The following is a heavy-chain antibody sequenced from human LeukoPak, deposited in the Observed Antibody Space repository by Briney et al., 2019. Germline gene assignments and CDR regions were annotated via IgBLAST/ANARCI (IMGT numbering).Heavy chain of an antibody. J-gene: IGHJ6*02. V-gene: IGHV3-13*01. D-gene: IGHD3-10*01. CDR2: IGTAGDT. Sequence: GGSLSLSCAASGFTFSSYDMHWVRQATGKGLEWVSAIGTAGDTYYPGSVKGRFTISRENAKNSLYLQMNSLRAGDTAVYYCARSRGTMVRGVLHGMDVWGQGTTVTVSS. CDR1: GFTFSSYD. CDR3: ARSRGTMVRGVLHGMDV.